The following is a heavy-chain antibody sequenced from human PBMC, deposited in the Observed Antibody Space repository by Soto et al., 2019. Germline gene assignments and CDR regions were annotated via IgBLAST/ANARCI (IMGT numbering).Heavy chain of an antibody. D-gene: IGHD4-4*01. V-gene: IGHV1-18*01. CDR3: AFSVHDYRNSCIEL. Sequence: ASVKVSCKASGYTFTSYGISWVRQAPGQGLEWMGWISAYNGNTNYAQKLQGRVTMTTDISTSTAYMELRSLRSDDTAVYYCAFSVHDYRNSCIELWCPGTLVTVSS. CDR2: ISAYNGNT. CDR1: GYTFTSYG. J-gene: IGHJ5*02.